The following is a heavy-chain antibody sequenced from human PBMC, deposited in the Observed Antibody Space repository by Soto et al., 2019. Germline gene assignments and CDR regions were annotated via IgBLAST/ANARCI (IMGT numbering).Heavy chain of an antibody. D-gene: IGHD5-18*01. CDR2: INHTGST. CDR3: ARGLGYIHGPILSQRRLFDY. J-gene: IGHJ4*02. V-gene: IGHV4-34*01. CDR1: GDSFSGYY. Sequence: SETLSLTCAVYGDSFSGYYWSWIRQPPGKGLEFIGEINHTGSTNYNPSLKSRVTISVDTSKNQFSLNLSSVTAADTAVYYCARGLGYIHGPILSQRRLFDYWDQGTLVTVSS.